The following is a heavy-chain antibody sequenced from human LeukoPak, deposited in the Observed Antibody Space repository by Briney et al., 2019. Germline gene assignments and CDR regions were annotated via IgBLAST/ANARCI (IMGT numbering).Heavy chain of an antibody. CDR2: IIPIFGTA. V-gene: IGHV1-69*13. CDR3: ATTYYYDSSGYYYFDY. J-gene: IGHJ4*02. CDR1: GGTFSSYA. D-gene: IGHD3-22*01. Sequence: SVKVPCKASGGTFSSYAISWVRQAPGQGLEWMGGIIPIFGTANYAQKFQGRVTITADESTSTAYMELSSLRSEDTAVYYCATTYYYDSSGYYYFDYWGQGTLVTVSS.